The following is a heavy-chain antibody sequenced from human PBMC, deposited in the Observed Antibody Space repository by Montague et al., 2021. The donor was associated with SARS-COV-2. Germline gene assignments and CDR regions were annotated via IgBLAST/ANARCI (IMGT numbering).Heavy chain of an antibody. D-gene: IGHD4-23*01. CDR1: GGSFNNYY. V-gene: IGHV4-34*01. CDR2: ITHTGGT. J-gene: IGHJ6*02. CDR3: ARVASDGGWRGGRRYYHYAMDV. Sequence: SETLSLTCAVYGGSFNNYYWTWIRQSPGKGLEWIGEITHTGGTKYDPSLMSRATVSVDTSKNQFSLKLTSMTAADTAVYFCARVASDGGWRGGRRYYHYAMDVWGQGTSVIVS.